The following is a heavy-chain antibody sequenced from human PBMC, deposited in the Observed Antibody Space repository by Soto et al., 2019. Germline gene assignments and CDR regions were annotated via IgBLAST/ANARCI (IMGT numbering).Heavy chain of an antibody. V-gene: IGHV3-74*01. CDR1: GFTFSNYW. J-gene: IGHJ4*02. CDR2: LNGDGSSI. D-gene: IGHD6-13*01. Sequence: EVQLVESGGGLVQPGGSLRLSCVASGFTFSNYWMFWVRQAPGKGLVWVSHLNGDGSSIRYADSVRGRFTISRDNAKNTVYLQMNSLRGDDTAMYYCERAGIAPGAPNYWGQGTLVTVSS. CDR3: ERAGIAPGAPNY.